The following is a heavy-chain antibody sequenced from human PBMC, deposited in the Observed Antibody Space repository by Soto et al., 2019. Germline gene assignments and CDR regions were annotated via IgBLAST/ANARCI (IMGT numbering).Heavy chain of an antibody. D-gene: IGHD2-2*01. CDR1: GFTFNTHG. CDR3: ARGAISGFQLRWDYMDV. Sequence: QVQLVESGGGVVQPGRSLRLSCAASGFTFNTHGIHWVRQTPGKGLEWVAVISYDGSKTSYADSVKGRFTFFRDNSKNTVYLQMNSLQAEDTAVYYCARGAISGFQLRWDYMDVWGTWTTVTVS. J-gene: IGHJ6*03. CDR2: ISYDGSKT. V-gene: IGHV3-30*03.